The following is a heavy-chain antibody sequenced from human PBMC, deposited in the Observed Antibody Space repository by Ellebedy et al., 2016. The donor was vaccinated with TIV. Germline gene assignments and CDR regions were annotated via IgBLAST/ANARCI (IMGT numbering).Heavy chain of an antibody. CDR3: ARRQAEQWPVPEYFQH. J-gene: IGHJ1*01. D-gene: IGHD6-19*01. V-gene: IGHV4-39*01. CDR1: GGSISSSSYY. Sequence: SETLSLXCTVSGGSISSSSYYWGWIRQPPGKGLEWIGSIYYSGSTYYNPSLKSRVTISVDTSKNQFSLKLSSVTAADTAVYYCARRQAEQWPVPEYFQHWGQGTLVTVSS. CDR2: IYYSGST.